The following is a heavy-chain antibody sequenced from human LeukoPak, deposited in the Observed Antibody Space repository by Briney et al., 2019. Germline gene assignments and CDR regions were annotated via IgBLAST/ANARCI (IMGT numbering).Heavy chain of an antibody. CDR1: GGSISSNNYY. J-gene: IGHJ4*02. Sequence: SETLSLTCTVSGGSISSNNYYWSWIRQPPGREMEWIASINYGGTTYYDPSLKSRVTISVDTSKNQFSLRLSSVTAADTAVYLCARYVVSGAGTYYFGYWGQGSLVTVSS. CDR2: INYGGTT. D-gene: IGHD3-10*01. CDR3: ARYVVSGAGTYYFGY. V-gene: IGHV4-39*01.